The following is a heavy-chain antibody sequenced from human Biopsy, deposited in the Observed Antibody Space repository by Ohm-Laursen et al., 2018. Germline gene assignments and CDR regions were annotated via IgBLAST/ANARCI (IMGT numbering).Heavy chain of an antibody. CDR3: ARDYDTSGYYYVS. CDR2: IFYRGST. J-gene: IGHJ5*02. V-gene: IGHV4-39*01. D-gene: IGHD3-22*01. Sequence: GTLSLTCRVSGGDINNYYWGWIRQPPGKGLEWIGSIFYRGSTHYKPSLKSRVNISVDTSKNQFSLKLNSVTAADTAVYYCARDYDTSGYYYVSWGQGTLVTVSS. CDR1: GGDINNYY.